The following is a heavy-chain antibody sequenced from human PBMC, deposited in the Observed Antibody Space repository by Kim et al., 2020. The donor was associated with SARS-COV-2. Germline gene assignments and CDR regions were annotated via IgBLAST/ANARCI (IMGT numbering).Heavy chain of an antibody. V-gene: IGHV3-23*01. CDR1: GFTFSSYA. CDR2: ISGSGGST. D-gene: IGHD2-2*01. CDR3: AKTSVGVLVVPAAADY. J-gene: IGHJ4*01. Sequence: GGSLRLSCAASGFTFSSYAMSWVRQAPGKGLEWVSSISGSGGSTYYADSVKGRFTITRANSKNTLNLQLNSLRPETTAAYYCAKTSVGVLVVPAAADY.